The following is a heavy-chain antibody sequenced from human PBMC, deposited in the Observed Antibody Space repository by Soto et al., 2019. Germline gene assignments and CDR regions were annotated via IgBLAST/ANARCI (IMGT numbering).Heavy chain of an antibody. CDR3: ERGANGYDYFDY. D-gene: IGHD5-18*01. V-gene: IGHV3-74*01. Sequence: EVQLVESGGGLVQPEGSLRLSCAASGFSLSDYWMHWVRQAPGEGLVWLSRITRDGSSTNYADYVKGRFTISRDNAKNTLYLQLNRLRGEDTAVYYCERGANGYDYFDYCGHGTLGTVSS. J-gene: IGHJ4*01. CDR1: GFSLSDYW. CDR2: ITRDGSST.